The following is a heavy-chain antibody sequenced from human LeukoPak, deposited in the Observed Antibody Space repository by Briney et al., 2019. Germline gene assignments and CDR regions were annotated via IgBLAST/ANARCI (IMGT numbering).Heavy chain of an antibody. J-gene: IGHJ6*02. CDR3: ARYYGAGSYSAYYYFGMDV. D-gene: IGHD3-10*01. CDR2: IYYSGST. CDR1: GVSIRSYY. V-gene: IGHV4-59*08. Sequence: SETLSLTCTVSGVSIRSYYWSWIRQSPGKGLEWIGYIYYSGSTNYNPSLKSEVTISVDTSSNEFSLRLSSVTAADTAVYYCARYYGAGSYSAYYYFGMDVWGQGTTVTVSS.